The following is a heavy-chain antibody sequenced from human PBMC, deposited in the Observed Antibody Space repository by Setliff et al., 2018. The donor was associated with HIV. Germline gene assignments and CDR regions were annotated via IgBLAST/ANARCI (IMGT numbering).Heavy chain of an antibody. J-gene: IGHJ4*02. CDR1: GYNFTSYW. Sequence: GESPKISCKASGYNFTSYWISWVRQMPGKGLEWMGRIDPSDSYTNYSPSFQGHVTISADKSISTAYLQWSSLKASDTAMYYCARQLRVVAATPLGGFDYWGQGTLVTVSS. CDR3: ARQLRVVAATPLGGFDY. V-gene: IGHV5-10-1*01. D-gene: IGHD2-15*01. CDR2: IDPSDSYT.